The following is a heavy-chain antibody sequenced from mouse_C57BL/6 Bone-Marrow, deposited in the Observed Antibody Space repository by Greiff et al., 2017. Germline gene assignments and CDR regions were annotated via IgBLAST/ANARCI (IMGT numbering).Heavy chain of an antibody. Sequence: VKLQESGAELARPGASVKMSCKASGYTFTSYTMHWVKQRPGQCLEWIGYINPSSGYTKYNQKFKAKATLTADKSSSTAYMQLRSLTSEDSAVYYCARFTTVVARGFAYWGQGTLVTVSA. CDR2: INPSSGYT. J-gene: IGHJ3*01. CDR3: ARFTTVVARGFAY. D-gene: IGHD1-1*01. CDR1: GYTFTSYT. V-gene: IGHV1-4*01.